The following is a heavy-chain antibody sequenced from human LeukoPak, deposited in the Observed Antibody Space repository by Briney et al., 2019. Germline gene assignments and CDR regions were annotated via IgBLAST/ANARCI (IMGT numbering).Heavy chain of an antibody. J-gene: IGHJ4*02. D-gene: IGHD3-10*01. CDR2: ISGSGGST. CDR3: ARVWFGEFAYFDY. Sequence: GGSLRLSCAASGFTFSSYGLSWVRQAPGKGLEWVSGISGSGGSTNYADSVKGRFTISRDNSKNTLYLQMNSLRAEDTAVYYCARVWFGEFAYFDYWGQGTLVTVSS. V-gene: IGHV3-23*01. CDR1: GFTFSSYG.